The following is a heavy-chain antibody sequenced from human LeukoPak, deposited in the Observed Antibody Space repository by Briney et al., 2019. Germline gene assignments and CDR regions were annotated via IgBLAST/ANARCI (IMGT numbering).Heavy chain of an antibody. Sequence: SETLSLTCTVFGGSISSGSYYWSWIRQPAGKGLEWIGRIYTSGSTNYNPSLKSRVTISVDTSKNQFSLKLSSVTAADTAVYYCARDSSGWYGHFDYWGQGTLVTVSS. CDR3: ARDSSGWYGHFDY. CDR2: IYTSGST. D-gene: IGHD6-19*01. V-gene: IGHV4-61*02. J-gene: IGHJ4*02. CDR1: GGSISSGSYY.